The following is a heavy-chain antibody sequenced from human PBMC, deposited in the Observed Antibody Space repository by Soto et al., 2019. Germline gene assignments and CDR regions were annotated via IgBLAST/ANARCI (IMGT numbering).Heavy chain of an antibody. Sequence: GGSLRLSCAASGCTFSASAMHWVRQASGKGLEWVGRIRSNGRTAYAASMQGRFTISRDDSKKTAYLQLNSLKADDTAVYYCARRDCSGGSCYPYYFEHWGQGALVTVSS. CDR2: IRSNGRT. V-gene: IGHV3-73*01. J-gene: IGHJ4*02. CDR3: ARRDCSGGSCYPYYFEH. CDR1: GCTFSASA. D-gene: IGHD2-15*01.